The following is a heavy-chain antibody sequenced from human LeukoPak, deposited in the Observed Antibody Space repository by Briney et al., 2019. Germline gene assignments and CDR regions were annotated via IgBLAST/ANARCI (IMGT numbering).Heavy chain of an antibody. V-gene: IGHV3-21*01. J-gene: IGHJ4*02. CDR3: ARAANYDFWSGYPFH. D-gene: IGHD3-3*01. CDR2: ISSSSSYI. Sequence: GGSLRLSCAASGFTFSSYSMNWVRQAPGKGLEWVSSISSSSSYIYYADSVKGRFTISRDNAKNSLYLQMNSLRAEDTAVYYCARAANYDFWSGYPFHWGQGTLVTVSS. CDR1: GFTFSSYS.